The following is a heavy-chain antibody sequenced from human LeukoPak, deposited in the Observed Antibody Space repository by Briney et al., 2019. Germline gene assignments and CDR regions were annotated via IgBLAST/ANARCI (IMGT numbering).Heavy chain of an antibody. V-gene: IGHV3-21*01. J-gene: IGHJ4*02. CDR1: GFTFDDYG. Sequence: GGSLRLSCAASGFTFDDYGMSWVRQAPGKGLEWVSSISSSSSYIYYADSVKGRFTISRDNAKNSLYLQMNSLRAEDTAVYYCARDENYYDSSGYYPVFDYWGQGTLVTVSS. D-gene: IGHD3-22*01. CDR3: ARDENYYDSSGYYPVFDY. CDR2: ISSSSSYI.